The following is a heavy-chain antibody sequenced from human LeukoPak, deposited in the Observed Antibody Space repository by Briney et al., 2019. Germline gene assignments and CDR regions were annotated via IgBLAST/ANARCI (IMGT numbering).Heavy chain of an antibody. J-gene: IGHJ4*02. Sequence: EPSETLSLTCTVSGGSLRSYYWSWIRQPPGKGLEWIGYISDNGSTEHNPSLKSRVTISTDTSKNHFSLRLSSVTAADTAVYFCAGYNYNFLTGFYGMTPFAPALDYWGQGIRVTVSS. D-gene: IGHD3-9*01. CDR3: AGYNYNFLTGFYGMTPFAPALDY. V-gene: IGHV4-59*01. CDR2: ISDNGST. CDR1: GGSLRSYY.